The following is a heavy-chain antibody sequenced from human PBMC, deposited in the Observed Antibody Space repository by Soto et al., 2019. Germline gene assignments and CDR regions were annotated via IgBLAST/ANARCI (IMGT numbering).Heavy chain of an antibody. Sequence: ESLRLSCAASGFTFSTYAMSWVRQAPGKGLEWVSAISGSGGSTYYADSVKGRFTISRDNSKNTLYLHMNTLRAEDTAVYYCARDKVGAYFDYWGQGTPVTVSS. J-gene: IGHJ4*02. V-gene: IGHV3-23*01. CDR2: ISGSGGST. CDR1: GFTFSTYA. CDR3: ARDKVGAYFDY. D-gene: IGHD1-26*01.